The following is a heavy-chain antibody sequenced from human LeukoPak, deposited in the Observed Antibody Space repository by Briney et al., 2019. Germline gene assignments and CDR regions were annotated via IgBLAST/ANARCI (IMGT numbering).Heavy chain of an antibody. V-gene: IGHV1-69*13. CDR1: GGTFSSYA. CDR3: ASGSTAVAGILDY. J-gene: IGHJ4*02. D-gene: IGHD6-19*01. Sequence: SVKVSCKASGGTFSSYAISWVRQAPGQGLEWMGGIIPIFGTANYAQKFQGRVTITADESTSTAYMELSSLRSEDTAVYYCASGSTAVAGILDYWGQGTLVTVSS. CDR2: IIPIFGTA.